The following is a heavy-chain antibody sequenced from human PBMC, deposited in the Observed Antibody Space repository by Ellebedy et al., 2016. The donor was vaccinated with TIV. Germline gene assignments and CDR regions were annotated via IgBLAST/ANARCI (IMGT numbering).Heavy chain of an antibody. CDR1: GFTFSSYA. J-gene: IGHJ5*02. D-gene: IGHD6-19*01. V-gene: IGHV3-23*01. CDR2: ISDSGGST. Sequence: GESLKISCAASGFTFSSYAMRWVRQAPGKGLECVSGISDSGGSTYYAESVKGRFTISRDNSKNTLYLQMNSLRAEDTAVYYCAKDPYASGFTWFDPWGQGTLVTVSS. CDR3: AKDPYASGFTWFDP.